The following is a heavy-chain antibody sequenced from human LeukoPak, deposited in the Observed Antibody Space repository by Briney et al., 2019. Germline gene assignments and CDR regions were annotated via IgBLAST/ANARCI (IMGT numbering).Heavy chain of an antibody. J-gene: IGHJ6*03. CDR2: IKGDGSST. Sequence: PGGSLRLSCAASGFTFSSYWMHWVRHAPGKGLVWVSRIKGDGSSTSYADSVKGRFTIPRDNSKNTLYLQMNSLRAEDTAVYYCAKDETSSLDYYHYYYTDVWGKGTTVTVSS. V-gene: IGHV3-74*01. D-gene: IGHD6-6*01. CDR3: AKDETSSLDYYHYYYTDV. CDR1: GFTFSSYW.